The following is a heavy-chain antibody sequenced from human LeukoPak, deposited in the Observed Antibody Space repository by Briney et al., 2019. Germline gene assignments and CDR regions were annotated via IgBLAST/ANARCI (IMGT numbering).Heavy chain of an antibody. V-gene: IGHV3-30-3*01. CDR3: ARDSSSSGLGLDY. D-gene: IGHD3-22*01. J-gene: IGHJ4*02. CDR2: ISYDGSNK. Sequence: GGSLRLSCAASGFTFSSYAMHWVRQAPGKGLEWVAVISYDGSNKYYADSVKGRFTISRDNSKNTLYLQMNSLRAEDTAVYYCARDSSSSGLGLDYWGQGTLVTVSS. CDR1: GFTFSSYA.